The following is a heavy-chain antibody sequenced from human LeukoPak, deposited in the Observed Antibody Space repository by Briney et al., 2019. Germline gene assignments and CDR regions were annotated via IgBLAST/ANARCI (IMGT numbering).Heavy chain of an antibody. CDR3: ARPTRKDGSSNYDAFDI. J-gene: IGHJ3*02. CDR1: GYSFTSYW. CDR2: IYPGDSDT. D-gene: IGHD1-26*01. Sequence: PGESLKISCKGSGYSFTSYWIGWVRQMPGKGLEWMGIIYPGDSDTRYSPSFQGQVTISADKSISTAYLQWSSLKASDTAMHYCARPTRKDGSSNYDAFDIWGQGTMVTVSS. V-gene: IGHV5-51*01.